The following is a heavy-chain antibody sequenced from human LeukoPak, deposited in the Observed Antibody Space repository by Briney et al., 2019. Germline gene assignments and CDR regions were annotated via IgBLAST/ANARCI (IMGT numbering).Heavy chain of an antibody. D-gene: IGHD4-11*01. CDR3: ARAWTYSNYIGRGGMDY. V-gene: IGHV3-66*02. Sequence: GGSLRLSCAASGFTVSSNFMSWVRQAPGKGLDWVSVIYSGGSTHYADSVKGRFTISRDNSKNTLYLQMNSLRAEDTAVYYCARAWTYSNYIGRGGMDYWGQGTLVTVSS. J-gene: IGHJ4*02. CDR1: GFTVSSNF. CDR2: IYSGGST.